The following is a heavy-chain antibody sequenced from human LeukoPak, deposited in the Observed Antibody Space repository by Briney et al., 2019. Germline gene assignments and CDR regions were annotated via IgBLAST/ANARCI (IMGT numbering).Heavy chain of an antibody. Sequence: GGSLRLSCAASGFTFSSYWMNWARQAPGKGLEWVASINHNGNVNYYVDSVKGRFTISRDNAKNSLYLQMSNLRAEDTAVYFCAGGGGLDVWGQGATVTVSS. CDR1: GFTFSSYW. CDR2: INHNGNVN. CDR3: AGGGGLDV. D-gene: IGHD3-16*01. J-gene: IGHJ6*02. V-gene: IGHV3-7*03.